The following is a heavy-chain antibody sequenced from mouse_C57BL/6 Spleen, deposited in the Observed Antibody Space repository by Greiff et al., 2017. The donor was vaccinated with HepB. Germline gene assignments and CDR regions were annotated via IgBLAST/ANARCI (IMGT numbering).Heavy chain of an antibody. CDR2: IYPRSGNT. CDR3: ARSRSITTVVSYYARDD. CDR1: GYTFTSYG. V-gene: IGHV1-81*01. J-gene: IGHJ4*01. D-gene: IGHD1-1*01. Sequence: VQLVESGAELARPGASVKLSCKASGYTFTSYGISWVKQRTGQGLEWIGEIYPRSGNTYYNEKFKGKATLTADKSSSTAYMDLRSLTSEDSAVYFCARSRSITTVVSYYARDDWGQGTSVTVSS.